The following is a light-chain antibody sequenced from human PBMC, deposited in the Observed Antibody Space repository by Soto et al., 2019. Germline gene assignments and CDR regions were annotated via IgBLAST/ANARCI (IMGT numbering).Light chain of an antibody. CDR2: GAS. V-gene: IGKV3-15*01. CDR3: QQYNKWPPYT. J-gene: IGKJ2*01. Sequence: EIVMTQSPATLSVSPGDRATLSCRASQSVSSNLAWYQQKPGQAPSILIYGASSRATGIPARFSGSGSETEFTLTISSLQSEDFAVYYCQQYNKWPPYTFGQGTKLEIK. CDR1: QSVSSN.